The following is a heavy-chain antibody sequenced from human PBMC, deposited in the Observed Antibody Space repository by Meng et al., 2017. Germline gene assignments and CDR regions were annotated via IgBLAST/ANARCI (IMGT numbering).Heavy chain of an antibody. Sequence: SVKVSCKASGGTFSSYAISWVRQAPGQGLEWMGGIIPIFGTANYAQKFQGRVTITADESTSTAYMELSSLRSEDTAVYYCARDLAIVAAAGYYFDYWGQGTLVTVSS. CDR3: ARDLAIVAAAGYYFDY. J-gene: IGHJ4*02. CDR2: IIPIFGTA. V-gene: IGHV1-69*13. CDR1: GGTFSSYA. D-gene: IGHD6-13*01.